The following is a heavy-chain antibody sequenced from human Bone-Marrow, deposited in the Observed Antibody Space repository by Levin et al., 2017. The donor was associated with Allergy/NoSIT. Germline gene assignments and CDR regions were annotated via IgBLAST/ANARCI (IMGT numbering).Heavy chain of an antibody. CDR3: ARTDSYPLDY. Sequence: PGGSLRLSCKASGYTFRNYGITWVRQAPGQGLEWMAWISAYDGATNYAQRFQGRVTLTTDTSTSTAYMELRSLTSDDTAVYYCARTDSYPLDYWGQGTLLTVSS. V-gene: IGHV1-18*01. J-gene: IGHJ4*02. CDR1: GYTFRNYG. CDR2: ISAYDGAT. D-gene: IGHD3-16*02.